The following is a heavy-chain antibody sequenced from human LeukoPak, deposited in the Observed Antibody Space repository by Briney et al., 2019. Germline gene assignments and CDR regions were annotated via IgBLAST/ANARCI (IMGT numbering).Heavy chain of an antibody. Sequence: ASVKVSCKASGYTFTSYYMHWVRQAPGQGLEWMGITNPSGGSTSYAQKFQGRVTMTRDTSTSTVYMELSSLRSEDTAVYYCARTDDSSGYYDAFDIWGQGTMSPSLQ. CDR3: ARTDDSSGYYDAFDI. CDR2: TNPSGGST. CDR1: GYTFTSYY. V-gene: IGHV1-46*01. J-gene: IGHJ3*02. D-gene: IGHD3-22*01.